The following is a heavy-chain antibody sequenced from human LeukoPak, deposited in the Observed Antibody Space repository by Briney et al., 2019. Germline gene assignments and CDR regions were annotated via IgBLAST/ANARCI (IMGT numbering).Heavy chain of an antibody. Sequence: GGSLRLSCAASGFTFSTYAMSWVRQAPGKGLECVSALSGNGNTIYYADSVKGRFTISRDNSKNTLSLQMNSLRAEDTAVYYCARDAPTRSYYFDYWGQGTLVTVSS. CDR2: LSGNGNTI. CDR3: ARDAPTRSYYFDY. CDR1: GFTFSTYA. V-gene: IGHV3-23*01. D-gene: IGHD1/OR15-1a*01. J-gene: IGHJ4*02.